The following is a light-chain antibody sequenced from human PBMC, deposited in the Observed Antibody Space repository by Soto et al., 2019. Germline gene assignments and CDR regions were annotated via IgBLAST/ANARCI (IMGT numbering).Light chain of an antibody. CDR3: QQYNNWPPVT. V-gene: IGKV3-15*01. J-gene: IGKJ5*01. CDR1: QSVSSN. CDR2: GAS. Sequence: EIVMTQSPVTLSVSPGERVTLSCRASQSVSSNLAWYQQKSGQAPRLLIYGASTRVTGIPARFSGSGSGTEFTLTISSLQSEDFAIYYCQQYNNWPPVTFGQGTGLEIK.